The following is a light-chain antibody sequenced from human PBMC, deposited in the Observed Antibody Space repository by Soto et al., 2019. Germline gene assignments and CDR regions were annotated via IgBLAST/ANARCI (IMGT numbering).Light chain of an antibody. CDR1: QSISSY. CDR3: QQSYSTPLFT. J-gene: IGKJ3*01. V-gene: IGKV1-39*01. Sequence: DIQMTQSPSSVSASVGDRVTITCRASQSISSYLNWYQQKPGKAPKLLIYAASSLQSGVPSRFSGSGSGTDFTLTISSLQPEDFATYYCQQSYSTPLFTFGPGTKVD. CDR2: AAS.